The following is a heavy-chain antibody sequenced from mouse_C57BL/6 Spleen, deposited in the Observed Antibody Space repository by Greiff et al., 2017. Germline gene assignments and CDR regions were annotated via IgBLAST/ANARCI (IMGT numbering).Heavy chain of an antibody. J-gene: IGHJ3*01. CDR2: INPSTGGT. V-gene: IGHV1-42*01. D-gene: IGHD2-3*01. CDR1: GYSFTGYY. CDR3: ARGGYDGYDY. Sequence: VQLQQSGPELVKPGASVKISCKASGYSFTGYYMNWVKQSPEKSLEWIGEINPSTGGTTYNQKFKAKATLTVDKSSSTAYMQLKSLTSEDSAVYYCARGGYDGYDYWGQGTLVTVSA.